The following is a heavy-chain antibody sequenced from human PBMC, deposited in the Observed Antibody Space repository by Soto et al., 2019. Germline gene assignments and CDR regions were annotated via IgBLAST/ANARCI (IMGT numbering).Heavy chain of an antibody. CDR2: ISSSSSYI. Sequence: GGSLRLSCAASGFTFRSYSMNWVRQAPGKGLEWVSSISSSSSYIYYADSVKGRFTISRDNAKNSLYLQMNSLRAEDTAVYYCARDSNQWLGLLDFDYWGQGTLVTVSS. CDR3: ARDSNQWLGLLDFDY. CDR1: GFTFRSYS. J-gene: IGHJ4*02. V-gene: IGHV3-21*01. D-gene: IGHD6-19*01.